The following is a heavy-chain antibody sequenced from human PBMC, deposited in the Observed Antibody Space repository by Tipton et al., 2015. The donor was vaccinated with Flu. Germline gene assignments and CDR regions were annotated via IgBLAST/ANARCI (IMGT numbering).Heavy chain of an antibody. CDR1: GFTVSSND. V-gene: IGHV3-53*01. CDR3: VGAGGYSSN. D-gene: IGHD3-16*02. J-gene: IGHJ4*02. Sequence: QLVQSGGGLIQPGGSLRLSCVASGFTVSSNDMNWVRQAPGKGLEWVSSIYGIGSIYYADSVKGRFTISRDSSKNTLYLQMNSLRVEDTALYYCVGAGGYSSNWGQGTLVTVSS. CDR2: IYGIGSI.